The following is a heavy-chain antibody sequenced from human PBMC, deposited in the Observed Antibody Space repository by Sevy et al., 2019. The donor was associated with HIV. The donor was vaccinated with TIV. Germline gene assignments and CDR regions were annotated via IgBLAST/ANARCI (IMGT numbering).Heavy chain of an antibody. Sequence: GGSLRLSCAASGFTFSAYYMTWIRQAPGKGLEWVSYISSGSTYTNYADSVKGRFTVSRDNAKNSLYLQMNGLRAEDTAVYYCARSRSNYGDYYFDYWGQGTLVTVSS. CDR2: ISSGSTYT. D-gene: IGHD4-17*01. V-gene: IGHV3-11*06. CDR1: GFTFSAYY. J-gene: IGHJ4*02. CDR3: ARSRSNYGDYYFDY.